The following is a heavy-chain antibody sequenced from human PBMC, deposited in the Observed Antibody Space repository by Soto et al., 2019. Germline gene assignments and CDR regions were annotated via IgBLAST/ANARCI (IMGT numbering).Heavy chain of an antibody. CDR1: GYTFTSYY. CDR2: INPSGGST. Sequence: QVQLVQSGAEVKKPGASVKVSCKASGYTFTSYYMHWVRQAPGQGLEWMGIINPSGGSTSYAQKVQGRDTKTRDTSTSTVYMELSSLRSEDTAVYYCARGLTLGTFDSWGQGNLVTVSS. CDR3: ARGLTLGTFDS. J-gene: IGHJ4*02. V-gene: IGHV1-46*01. D-gene: IGHD1-1*01.